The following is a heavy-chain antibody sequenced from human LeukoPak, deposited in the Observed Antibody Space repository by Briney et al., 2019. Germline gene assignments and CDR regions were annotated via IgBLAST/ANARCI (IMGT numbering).Heavy chain of an antibody. CDR2: ISSSGSTI. CDR1: GFTFSSYE. J-gene: IGHJ4*02. V-gene: IGHV3-48*03. CDR3: ARPPYSSSWYIDY. Sequence: GGSLRLSCAASGFTFSSYEMNWVRQAPGKGLEGVSYISSSGSTIYYADSVKGRFTISRDNAKNSLYLQMNSLRAEDTAVYYCARPPYSSSWYIDYWGQGTLVTVSS. D-gene: IGHD6-13*01.